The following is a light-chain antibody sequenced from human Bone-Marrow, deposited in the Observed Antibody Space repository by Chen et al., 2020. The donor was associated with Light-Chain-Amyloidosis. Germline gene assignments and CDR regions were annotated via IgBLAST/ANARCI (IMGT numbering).Light chain of an antibody. V-gene: IGLV2-14*01. CDR3: CSYTTNSTLV. CDR1: SSDVGGYYY. Sequence: QSALTQPASVSGSPGQSITISCIGTSSDVGGYYYVYWYQQHPGKAPKLMIYEVSNRPPGVSNQFSSSTSGITAALTISGLQAEDECNYYCCSYTTNSTLVFGGGAKLTVL. CDR2: EVS. J-gene: IGLJ2*01.